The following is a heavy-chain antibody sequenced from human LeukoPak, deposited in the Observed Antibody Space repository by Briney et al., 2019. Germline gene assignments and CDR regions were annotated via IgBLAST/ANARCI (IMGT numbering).Heavy chain of an antibody. D-gene: IGHD1-1*01. V-gene: IGHV4-39*07. CDR3: ARVNWRYFDY. CDR1: GGSISSSSYY. J-gene: IGHJ4*02. Sequence: PSETLSLTCTVSGGSISSSSYYWGWIRQPPGKGLEWFGSIYYSGSTYYNPSLKSRVTISVDTSKNQFSLKLSSVTAADTAVYYCARVNWRYFDYWGQGTLVTVSS. CDR2: IYYSGST.